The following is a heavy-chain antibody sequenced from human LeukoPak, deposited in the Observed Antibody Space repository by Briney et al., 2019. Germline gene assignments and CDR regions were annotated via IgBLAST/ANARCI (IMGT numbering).Heavy chain of an antibody. V-gene: IGHV1-18*01. D-gene: IGHD2-21*01. CDR2: ISAYNGNT. J-gene: IGHJ4*02. CDR1: GYTFTSYD. Sequence: ASVKVSCKASGYTFTSYDINWVRQATGQGLEWMGWISAYNGNTNYAQKLQGRVTMTTDTSTSTAYMELRSLRSDDTAVYYCARANFYCGGDCYSYFDYWGQGTLVTVSS. CDR3: ARANFYCGGDCYSYFDY.